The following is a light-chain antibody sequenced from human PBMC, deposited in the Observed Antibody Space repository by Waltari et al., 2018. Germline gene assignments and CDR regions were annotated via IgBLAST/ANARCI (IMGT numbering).Light chain of an antibody. CDR1: QDIDRY. Sequence: DVQVTQSPSSLSASVGDSVTITCRTSQDIDRYLIWYQQKPGNAPKLLIYAASYLQSGVPSRFSGSGSGTDFSLTISSLQREDSATYYCQQSSSAPLTFGGGTKVEIK. J-gene: IGKJ4*01. CDR3: QQSSSAPLT. CDR2: AAS. V-gene: IGKV1-39*01.